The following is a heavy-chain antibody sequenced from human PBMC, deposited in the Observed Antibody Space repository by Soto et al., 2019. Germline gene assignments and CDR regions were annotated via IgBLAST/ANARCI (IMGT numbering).Heavy chain of an antibody. CDR3: ARDADYSGGSCYHHFDY. CDR2: IKQDGSEK. J-gene: IGHJ4*02. Sequence: EVQLVESGGGLVQLGGSLRLSCAASGFTFSSYWMSWVRQAPGKGLEWVANIKQDGSEKYYVDSVKGRFTISRDNAKNSLYLQMNSLRAEDTAVYYCARDADYSGGSCYHHFDYWGQGTLVTVSS. D-gene: IGHD2-15*01. CDR1: GFTFSSYW. V-gene: IGHV3-7*01.